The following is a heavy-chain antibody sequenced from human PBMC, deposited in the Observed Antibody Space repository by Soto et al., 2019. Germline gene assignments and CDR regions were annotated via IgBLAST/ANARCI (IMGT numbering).Heavy chain of an antibody. D-gene: IGHD3-10*01. Sequence: DVQLVESGGGLVNPGGSLRLSCRTSGFTFSKAWMRWVRQAPGKGLEWVGRIRSNADGGTVEYAAPVKGRFIISRDDSTNTVYRQMNSLDTEDTGVYYCTAAGVRGVVMSGMDVWGQGTAVTVSS. J-gene: IGHJ6*02. CDR1: GFTFSKAW. V-gene: IGHV3-15*01. CDR2: IRSNADGGTV. CDR3: TAAGVRGVVMSGMDV.